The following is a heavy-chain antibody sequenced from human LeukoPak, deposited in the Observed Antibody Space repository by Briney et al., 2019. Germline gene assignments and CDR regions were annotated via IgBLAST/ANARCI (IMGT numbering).Heavy chain of an antibody. CDR1: GXTFSSYG. J-gene: IGHJ4*02. CDR3: ARELGTGFDS. V-gene: IGHV3-30*03. Sequence: PGRSLRLSCAASGXTFSSYGMHWVRQAPGKGLEWVAVISYDGSNKYYADSVKGRFTTSRDNSKNTLYLQMNSLRAEDTAVFYCARELGTGFDSWGQGTLVTVSS. CDR2: ISYDGSNK.